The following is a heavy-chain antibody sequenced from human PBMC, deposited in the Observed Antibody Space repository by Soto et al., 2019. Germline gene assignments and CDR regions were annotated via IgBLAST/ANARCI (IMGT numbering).Heavy chain of an antibody. J-gene: IGHJ6*03. D-gene: IGHD6-19*01. CDR1: GFTLSDYY. CDR3: ARAVKQWLVGGDYYYYYMDV. V-gene: IGHV3-11*01. CDR2: ISSSATII. Sequence: QVQLVEPGGGLVKPGGSLRLSCEASGFTLSDYYMTWIRQAPGKGLEWISYISSSATIIYYADSVKGRFTISRDNAKTSLYLQMNSLRADDTAVYYCARAVKQWLVGGDYYYYYMDVWGKGTTVTVSS.